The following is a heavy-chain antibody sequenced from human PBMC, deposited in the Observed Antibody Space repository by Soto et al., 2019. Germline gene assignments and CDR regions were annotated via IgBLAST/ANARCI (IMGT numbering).Heavy chain of an antibody. J-gene: IGHJ4*02. CDR1: ASSISSAYY. CDR2: IYYSGST. Sequence: SETLSLTCAVSASSISSAYYWSWIRQPPGKGLEWIGYIYYSGSTNYNPSLKSRVTISVDTSKNQFSLKLNSVTAADTAVYYCARRGCSSAGCPYYFDYWGQGTLVTVSS. V-gene: IGHV4-61*01. CDR3: ARRGCSSAGCPYYFDY. D-gene: IGHD2-2*01.